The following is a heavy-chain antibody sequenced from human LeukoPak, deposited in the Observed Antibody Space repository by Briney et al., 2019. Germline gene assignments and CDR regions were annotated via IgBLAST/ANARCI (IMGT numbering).Heavy chain of an antibody. V-gene: IGHV3-15*01. Sequence: GGSLRLSCAASGFTFGNAWMSWVRQAPGKGLEWVGRIKSKTDGGTTDYAAPVKGRFTISRDNAKNTLYLQMNSLRAEDTAVYYCAKGGDYVWGTDWIDYWGQGTLVTVSS. CDR1: GFTFGNAW. CDR3: AKGGDYVWGTDWIDY. D-gene: IGHD3-16*01. J-gene: IGHJ4*02. CDR2: IKSKTDGGTT.